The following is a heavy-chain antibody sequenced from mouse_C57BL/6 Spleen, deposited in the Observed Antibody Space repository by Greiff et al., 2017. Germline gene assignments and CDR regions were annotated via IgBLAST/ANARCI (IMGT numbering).Heavy chain of an antibody. CDR2: ISDGGSYT. V-gene: IGHV5-4*01. Sequence: DVQLVESGGGLVKPGGSLKLSCAASGFTFSSYAMSWVRQTPEKRLEWVATISDGGSYTYYPDNVKGRFTISRDNAKNNLYLQMSHLKSEDTAMYYCAREGTGTGPYAMDYWGQGTSVTVSS. CDR1: GFTFSSYA. J-gene: IGHJ4*01. CDR3: AREGTGTGPYAMDY. D-gene: IGHD4-1*01.